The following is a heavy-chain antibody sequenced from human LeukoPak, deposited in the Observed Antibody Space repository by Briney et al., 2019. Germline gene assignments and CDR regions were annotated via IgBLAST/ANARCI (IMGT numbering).Heavy chain of an antibody. CDR1: GGSITNND. D-gene: IGHD3-10*01. J-gene: IGHJ5*01. CDR2: THYTGNT. Sequence: KASETLSLTCTVFGGSITNNDWSWIRQPPGKGLEWIAYTHYTGNTNYNPSLKSRVSISVDMSKNQFSLKLSSVTAADTAVYYCARPQWQDTMGPWFDPWGQGTLVTVST. CDR3: ARPQWQDTMGPWFDP. V-gene: IGHV4-59*13.